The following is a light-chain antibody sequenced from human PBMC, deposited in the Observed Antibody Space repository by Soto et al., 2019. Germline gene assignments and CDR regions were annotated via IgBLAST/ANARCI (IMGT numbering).Light chain of an antibody. CDR1: QSVNSNY. V-gene: IGKV3-20*01. CDR2: GAS. Sequence: EIVLTQSPGTLSLSPGERVTLSCRASQSVNSNYLAWYQQKPGQVPRPLIYGASIRAAGVPDRLSGSGSGADFTITISRLAHEDYAEYYCQQYSTSPHTFGQGTKLEIK. CDR3: QQYSTSPHT. J-gene: IGKJ2*01.